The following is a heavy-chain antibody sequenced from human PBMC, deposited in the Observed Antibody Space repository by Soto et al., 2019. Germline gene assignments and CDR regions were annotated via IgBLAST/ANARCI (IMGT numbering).Heavy chain of an antibody. J-gene: IGHJ4*02. Sequence: SETLSLTCTVYGGSFSGYYWSWIRQPPGKGLEWIGEINHSGSTNYNPSLKSRVTISVDTSKNQFSLKLSSVTAADTAVYYCARVASSGWYLPVLTFYFDYWGQGTLVTVSS. CDR1: GGSFSGYY. CDR3: ARVASSGWYLPVLTFYFDY. CDR2: INHSGST. V-gene: IGHV4-34*01. D-gene: IGHD6-19*01.